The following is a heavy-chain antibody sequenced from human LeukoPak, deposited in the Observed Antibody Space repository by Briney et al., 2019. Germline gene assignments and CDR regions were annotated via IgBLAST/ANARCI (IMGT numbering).Heavy chain of an antibody. Sequence: GGSLRLSCAASGFTLSNHWLTWVRQVPGRGPEWVANVNRDGSETYYLDSVKGRFTISKDNAKNSLYLQMNSLGAEDTALYHCARNNGMDVWGQGTTVIVSS. CDR1: GFTLSNHW. J-gene: IGHJ6*02. CDR2: VNRDGSET. V-gene: IGHV3-7*03. CDR3: ARNNGMDV.